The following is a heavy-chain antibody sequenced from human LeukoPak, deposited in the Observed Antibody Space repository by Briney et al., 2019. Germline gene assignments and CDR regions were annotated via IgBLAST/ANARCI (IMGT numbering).Heavy chain of an antibody. D-gene: IGHD6-19*01. V-gene: IGHV4-34*01. CDR2: INHSGST. CDR3: AREIAVAGTGNWFDP. CDR1: GGSFSGYY. J-gene: IGHJ5*02. Sequence: KPSATLSLTCAVYGGSFSGYYWSWIRQPPGKGLEWIGEINHSGSTNYNPSLKSRVTISVDTSKNQFSLKLSSVTAADTAVYYCAREIAVAGTGNWFDPWGQGTLVTVSS.